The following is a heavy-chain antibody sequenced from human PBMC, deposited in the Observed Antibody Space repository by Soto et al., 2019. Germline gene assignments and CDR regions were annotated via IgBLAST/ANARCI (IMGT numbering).Heavy chain of an antibody. CDR3: ASQEAAAGTYIDYYYYGMDV. Sequence: SETLSLTCAVSGGSISSSNWWSWVRQPPGKGLEWIGEIYHSGSTNYNPSLKSRVTISVDKSKNQFSLKLSSVTAADTAVYYCASQEAAAGTYIDYYYYGMDVWGQGTTVTVSS. V-gene: IGHV4-4*02. J-gene: IGHJ6*02. CDR2: IYHSGST. D-gene: IGHD6-13*01. CDR1: GGSISSSNW.